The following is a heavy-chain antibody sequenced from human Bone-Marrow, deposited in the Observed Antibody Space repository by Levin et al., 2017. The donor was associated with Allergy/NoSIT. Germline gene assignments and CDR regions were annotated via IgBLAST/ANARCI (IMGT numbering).Heavy chain of an antibody. Sequence: SCEASAFSFNAYWMHWVRQAPGKDLVWVARIKSDASVTTYADSVKGRFTISRDNAKNTVYLQMNSLRVDDMAVYYCARGGIGTGKGDVGAVYWGPGTLVTVSS. V-gene: IGHV3-74*03. CDR2: IKSDASVT. CDR3: ARGGIGTGKGDVGAVY. CDR1: AFSFNAYW. D-gene: IGHD1-14*01. J-gene: IGHJ4*02.